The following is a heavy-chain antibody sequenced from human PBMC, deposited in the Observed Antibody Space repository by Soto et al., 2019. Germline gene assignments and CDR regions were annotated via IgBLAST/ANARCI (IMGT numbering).Heavy chain of an antibody. J-gene: IGHJ5*02. CDR1: GDSVSSNSAA. Sequence: AQTLSLTCAISGDSVSSNSAAWNLIRQSPSRGLEWLGRTYCRSKWYSVYAVSVKGRITIKPDTSKNQFSLQLNSVTPEDTAVYYCARGPTALDPWGQGTLVTVSS. V-gene: IGHV6-1*01. CDR3: ARGPTALDP. D-gene: IGHD4-17*01. CDR2: TYCRSKWYS.